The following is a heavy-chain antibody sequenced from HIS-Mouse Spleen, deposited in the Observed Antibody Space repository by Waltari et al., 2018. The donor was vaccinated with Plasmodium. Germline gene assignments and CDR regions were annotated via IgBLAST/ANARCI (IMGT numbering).Heavy chain of an antibody. D-gene: IGHD5-18*01. CDR1: GGSISSYY. CDR3: ARLRYSYGYFDY. V-gene: IGHV4-59*12. CDR2: IYYSGST. J-gene: IGHJ4*02. Sequence: QVQLKESGPGLVKTSATLSLTCAVSGGSISSYYCRWIRQPPGKGLEWIGYIYYSGSTNYNPSLKSRVTISVDTSKNQFSLKLSSVTAADTAVYYCARLRYSYGYFDYWGQGTLVTVSS.